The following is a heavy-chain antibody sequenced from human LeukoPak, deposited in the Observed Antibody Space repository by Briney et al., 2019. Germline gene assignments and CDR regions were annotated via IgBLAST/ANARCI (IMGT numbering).Heavy chain of an antibody. CDR3: TRDSGTYNWFDP. Sequence: PGGSLRLSCAASGFTFSSYAMSWVRQAPGKGLDWVSAISGSGGSTYYADSVKGRFTISRDNSKNTLYLQMKSLKTEDTALYYCTRDSGTYNWFDPWGQGTLVTVSS. J-gene: IGHJ5*02. CDR1: GFTFSSYA. CDR2: ISGSGGST. D-gene: IGHD1-26*01. V-gene: IGHV3-23*01.